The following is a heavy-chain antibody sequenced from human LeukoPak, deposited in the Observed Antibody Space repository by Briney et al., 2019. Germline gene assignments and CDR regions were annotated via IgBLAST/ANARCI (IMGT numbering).Heavy chain of an antibody. CDR2: ISSSSSYI. Sequence: GGSLRLSCAASGFTFSSYEMNWVRQAPGKGLEWVSSISSSSSYIYYADSVKGRFTISRDNAKNSLYLQMNSLRAEDTAVYYCASVITMVRGLRPAGAFDIWGQGTMVTVSS. D-gene: IGHD3-10*01. CDR1: GFTFSSYE. CDR3: ASVITMVRGLRPAGAFDI. V-gene: IGHV3-21*01. J-gene: IGHJ3*02.